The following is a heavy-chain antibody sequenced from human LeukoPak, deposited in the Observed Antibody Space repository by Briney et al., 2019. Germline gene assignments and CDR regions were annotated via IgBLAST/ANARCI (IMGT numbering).Heavy chain of an antibody. Sequence: SETLSLTCTVSGGSISSYYWSWIRQPAGKGLEWIGYIYYSGSTNYNPSLKGRVTISVDTSKNQFSLKLSSVTAADTAVYYCARQVYYYDSSGYPAAFDIWGQGTMVTVSS. CDR2: IYYSGST. D-gene: IGHD3-22*01. J-gene: IGHJ3*02. CDR3: ARQVYYYDSSGYPAAFDI. V-gene: IGHV4-59*08. CDR1: GGSISSYY.